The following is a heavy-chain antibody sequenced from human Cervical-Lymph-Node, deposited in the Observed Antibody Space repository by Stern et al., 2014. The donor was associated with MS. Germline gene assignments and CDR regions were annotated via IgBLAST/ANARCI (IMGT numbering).Heavy chain of an antibody. CDR3: ARSQNGRLLHYYFDS. J-gene: IGHJ4*02. V-gene: IGHV4-31*03. CDR2: IHYTGST. D-gene: IGHD2-15*01. CDR1: GGSISSRDYY. Sequence: QVQLQESGPRLVKPSQTLSLTCTVSGGSISSRDYYWSWIRQHPEKGLDWIGYIHYTGSTYYNPSRKSRFTISIDTSKNQFSLKLSSVTAADTAIYYCARSQNGRLLHYYFDSWGQGTLVTVSS.